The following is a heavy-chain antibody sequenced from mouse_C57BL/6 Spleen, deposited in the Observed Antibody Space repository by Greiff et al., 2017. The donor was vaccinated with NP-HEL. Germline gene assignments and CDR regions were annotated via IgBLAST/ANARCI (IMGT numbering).Heavy chain of an antibody. Sequence: QVQLQQPGAELVRPGSSVKLSCKASGYTFTSYWMHWVKQRPIQGLDWIGNIDPSDSDTHYNQKFKDKATLTVDKSSSTAYMQLSSLTSEDSAVYYCARGDYDGAWFAYWGQGTLVTVSA. CDR3: ARGDYDGAWFAY. V-gene: IGHV1-52*01. CDR1: GYTFTSYW. J-gene: IGHJ3*01. CDR2: IDPSDSDT. D-gene: IGHD2-4*01.